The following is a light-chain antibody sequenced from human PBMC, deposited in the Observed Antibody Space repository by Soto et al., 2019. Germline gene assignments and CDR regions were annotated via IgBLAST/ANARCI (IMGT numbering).Light chain of an antibody. J-gene: IGKJ4*01. Sequence: EIVMTQSPATLSVSPGEGATLSCKASKNVYNKLAWYQQRPGQTPRLLIYDASTRATGISARFSGSGYGTEFTLTISILQSEDFAVYFCQQCSNLPLTFGGGTKVDIK. CDR3: QQCSNLPLT. CDR1: KNVYNK. V-gene: IGKV3-15*01. CDR2: DAS.